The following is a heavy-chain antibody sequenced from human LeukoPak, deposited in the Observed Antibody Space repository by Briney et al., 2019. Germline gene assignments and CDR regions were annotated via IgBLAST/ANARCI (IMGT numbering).Heavy chain of an antibody. J-gene: IGHJ4*02. D-gene: IGHD3-22*01. Sequence: GGSLRLSCAASGFTFSNAWMNWVRQSPGKGLEWVGRIKSKTDGGTIDYGAPVKGRFTISRDDSKNTPFLQMNSLKTEDTAMYHCTTGVRDSSGYYNFDYWGQGTLVTVSS. CDR3: TTGVRDSSGYYNFDY. V-gene: IGHV3-15*01. CDR1: GFTFSNAW. CDR2: IKSKTDGGTI.